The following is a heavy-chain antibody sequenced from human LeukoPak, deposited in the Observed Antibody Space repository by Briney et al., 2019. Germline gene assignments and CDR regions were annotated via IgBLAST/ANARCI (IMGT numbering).Heavy chain of an antibody. V-gene: IGHV1-24*01. J-gene: IGHJ4*02. CDR1: GYTLTELS. D-gene: IGHD3-22*01. Sequence: ASVKVSCKVSGYTLTELSMHWVRQAPGKGLEWMGGFDPEDGETIYARKFQGRVTMTEDTSTDTAYMELSSLRSEDTAVYYCATQHGTYYYDSSGYCFDYWGQGTLVTVSS. CDR3: ATQHGTYYYDSSGYCFDY. CDR2: FDPEDGET.